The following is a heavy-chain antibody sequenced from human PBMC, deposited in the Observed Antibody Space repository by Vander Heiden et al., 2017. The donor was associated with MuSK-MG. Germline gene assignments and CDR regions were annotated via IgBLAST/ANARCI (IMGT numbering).Heavy chain of an antibody. CDR2: MNPNSGNT. V-gene: IGHV1-8*01. J-gene: IGHJ4*02. CDR1: GYTFTSYD. Sequence: SVKVSCKASGYTFTSYDINWVRQATGQGLEWMGSMNPNSGNTGYAQKFQGRVTMTRNTSISTAYMELRSLRSEDTAVYYCARGVPSGGGFDYWGQGTLVTVSS. CDR3: ARGVPSGGGFDY. D-gene: IGHD3-10*01.